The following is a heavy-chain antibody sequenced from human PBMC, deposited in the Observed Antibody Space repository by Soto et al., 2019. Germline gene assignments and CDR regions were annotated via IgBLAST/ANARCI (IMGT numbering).Heavy chain of an antibody. V-gene: IGHV3-33*01. D-gene: IGHD2-2*01. CDR1: GFTFSSYG. CDR3: ARDFSISTSCMRRGCYYYYGIDV. CDR2: ICDDGSNK. J-gene: IGHJ6*02. Sequence: QVQLVESGGGVVQPGRSLRLSCAASGFTFSSYGMHWVRQAPGKGLEWVAVICDDGSNKYYADSVKGRFTISRDNSKKTLYMQMNSLRAEDTAVYYCARDFSISTSCMRRGCYYYYGIDVWGQGTTVTVSS.